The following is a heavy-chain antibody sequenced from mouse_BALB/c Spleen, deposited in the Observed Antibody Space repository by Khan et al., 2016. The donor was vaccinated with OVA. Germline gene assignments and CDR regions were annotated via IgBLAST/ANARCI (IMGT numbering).Heavy chain of an antibody. CDR3: VRPSYDPRNFEV. Sequence: VQLKQSGAELVKPGASVKLSCTASGFNIKDTYIHWVKRRPEQGLEWIGRITPANGNTEYDPKFQGKATMRADSSSNTAYLQLSSLTSGDTAVYYCVRPSYDPRNFEVWGAGTTVTVSS. V-gene: IGHV14-3*02. CDR1: GFNIKDTY. D-gene: IGHD2-3*01. J-gene: IGHJ1*01. CDR2: ITPANGNT.